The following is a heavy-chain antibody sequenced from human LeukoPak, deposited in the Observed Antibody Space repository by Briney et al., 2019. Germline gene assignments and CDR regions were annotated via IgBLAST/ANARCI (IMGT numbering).Heavy chain of an antibody. Sequence: GGCLRLSCAASGFTFSSYSMNWVRQAPGKGLEWVSSISSSSSYIYYADSVKGRFTISRDNAKNSLYLQMNSLRAEDTAVYYCARDGTGTTLLHAFDIWGQGTMVTVSS. CDR2: ISSSSSYI. D-gene: IGHD1-1*01. J-gene: IGHJ3*02. CDR1: GFTFSSYS. V-gene: IGHV3-21*01. CDR3: ARDGTGTTLLHAFDI.